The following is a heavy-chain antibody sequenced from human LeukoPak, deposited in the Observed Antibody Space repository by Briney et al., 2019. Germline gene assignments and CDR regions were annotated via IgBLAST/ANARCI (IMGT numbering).Heavy chain of an antibody. J-gene: IGHJ4*02. Sequence: PGGSLRLSCAASGFTVSSNYMSWVRQAPGKGLEWVSVIYSGGSTYYADSVKGRFTISRDNSKNTLYLQMNSLRAEDTAVYYCASGATLGYCSGGSCYTFRYWGQGTLVTVSS. CDR1: GFTVSSNY. V-gene: IGHV3-53*01. CDR2: IYSGGST. D-gene: IGHD2-15*01. CDR3: ASGATLGYCSGGSCYTFRY.